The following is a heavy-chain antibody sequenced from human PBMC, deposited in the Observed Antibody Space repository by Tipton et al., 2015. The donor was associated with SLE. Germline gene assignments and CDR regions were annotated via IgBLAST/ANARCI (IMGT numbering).Heavy chain of an antibody. CDR2: ISGSGGST. CDR3: ASGKVPFDP. CDR1: GFTFSSYA. V-gene: IGHV3-23*01. D-gene: IGHD3-10*01. Sequence: LSLTCAASGFTFSSYAMSWVRQAPGKGLEWVSAISGSGGSTYYADSVKGRFTISRDNSKNTLYLQMSSLRAEDTAVYYCASGKVPFDPWGQGTLVTVSS. J-gene: IGHJ5*02.